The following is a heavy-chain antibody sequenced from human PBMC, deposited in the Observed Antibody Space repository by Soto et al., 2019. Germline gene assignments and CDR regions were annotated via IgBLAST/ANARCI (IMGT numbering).Heavy chain of an antibody. D-gene: IGHD6-6*01. Sequence: ASVKVSCKASGYTFTTYYLHWVRQAPGQGPEWMGIINPSGGTTNYAQTFEGRVTMTRDTSTSTVYMELSSLRSDDTAVYYCARGRYSSSSSDYWGQGTLVTVSS. CDR3: ARGRYSSSSSDY. J-gene: IGHJ4*02. V-gene: IGHV1-46*01. CDR2: INPSGGTT. CDR1: GYTFTTYY.